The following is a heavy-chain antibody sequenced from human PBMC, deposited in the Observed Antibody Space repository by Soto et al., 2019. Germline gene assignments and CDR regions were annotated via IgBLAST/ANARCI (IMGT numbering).Heavy chain of an antibody. CDR3: ARGPAHSYGYWVN. D-gene: IGHD5-18*01. J-gene: IGHJ4*02. Sequence: PSETLSLTCTVSGGSFNGYYWSWIRQPPGKGLEWIGYIYYSGTTNYNPSLKSRVTMSIDRSNNQFSLNLNSVTAADTALYYCARGPAHSYGYWVNWGQGTLVTVSS. V-gene: IGHV4-59*01. CDR2: IYYSGTT. CDR1: GGSFNGYY.